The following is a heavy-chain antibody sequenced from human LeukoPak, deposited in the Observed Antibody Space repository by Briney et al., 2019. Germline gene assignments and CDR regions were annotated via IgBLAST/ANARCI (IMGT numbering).Heavy chain of an antibody. D-gene: IGHD1-26*01. CDR2: ISAYNGNT. J-gene: IGHJ3*02. V-gene: IGHV1-18*01. CDR1: VYTFTSYG. CDR3: AREVYSGSYYWDAFDI. Sequence: ASVKVSCTASVYTFTSYGIRWVRQAPGQGLEWMGWISAYNGNTNYAQKLQGRVTMTTDTSTSTAYMELRSLRSDDTAVYYCAREVYSGSYYWDAFDIWGQGTMVTVSS.